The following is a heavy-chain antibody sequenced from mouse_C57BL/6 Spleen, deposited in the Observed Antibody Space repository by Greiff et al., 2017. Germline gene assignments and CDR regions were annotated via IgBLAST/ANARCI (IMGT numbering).Heavy chain of an antibody. CDR3: ARDVEYDGYFDV. Sequence: EVKLQESVAELVRPGASVKLSCTASGFNIKNSNMHWVKQRPEQGLEWIGRFDPANGNIKYAPKFQGKATITADTSSSTGYMQLSSLTSEDTAIYYCARDVEYDGYFDVWGTGTTVTVSS. D-gene: IGHD2-4*01. J-gene: IGHJ1*03. CDR1: GFNIKNSN. V-gene: IGHV14-3*01. CDR2: FDPANGNI.